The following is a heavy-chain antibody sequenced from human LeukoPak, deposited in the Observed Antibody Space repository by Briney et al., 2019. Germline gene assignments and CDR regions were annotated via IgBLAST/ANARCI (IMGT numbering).Heavy chain of an antibody. J-gene: IGHJ4*02. CDR1: GVSFNDYY. Sequence: SGTLSLTCAVSGVSFNDYYWSWVRQTPGKGLEWIGEINHSGYTNDSPSLKSRVTLSIDTSRKQFSLNLRSVTVADTGIYYCTRMTAGHDYWGQGTLVTVSS. CDR3: TRMTAGHDY. V-gene: IGHV4-34*01. D-gene: IGHD2-21*02. CDR2: INHSGYT.